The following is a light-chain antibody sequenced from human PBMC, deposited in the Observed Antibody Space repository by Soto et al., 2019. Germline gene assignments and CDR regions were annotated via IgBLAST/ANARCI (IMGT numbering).Light chain of an antibody. CDR1: SSDVGGYNY. CDR3: SSYTSSSTLWV. J-gene: IGLJ1*01. Sequence: QSVLSXPASVSGYPGQSITIFCTGTSSDVGGYNYVSWYQQHPGKAPKLMIYDVSNRPSGVSNRFSGSKSGNTASLTISGLQAEDEAEYYGSSYTSSSTLWVFGTGAKVTVL. V-gene: IGLV2-14*01. CDR2: DVS.